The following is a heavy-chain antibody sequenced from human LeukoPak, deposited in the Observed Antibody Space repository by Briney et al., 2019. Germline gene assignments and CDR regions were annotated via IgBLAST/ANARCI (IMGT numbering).Heavy chain of an antibody. D-gene: IGHD2-21*01. CDR1: GYTFTGNY. Sequence: ASVKVSCKASGYTFTGNYMHWVRQAPGQGLEWMGWINPNSGGTNYAQKFQGRVTMTRDTSISTAYMELSRLRSDDTAVYYCARLKYCGGDCYPDYWGQGTLVTVSS. J-gene: IGHJ4*02. CDR2: INPNSGGT. CDR3: ARLKYCGGDCYPDY. V-gene: IGHV1-2*02.